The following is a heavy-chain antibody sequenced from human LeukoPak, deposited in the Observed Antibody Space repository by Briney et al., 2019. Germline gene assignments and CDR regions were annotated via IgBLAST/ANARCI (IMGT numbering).Heavy chain of an antibody. CDR3: AKDGGPSVFYYFDY. J-gene: IGHJ4*02. CDR1: GFTFSSYA. V-gene: IGHV3-23*01. CDR2: ISGGSGGT. Sequence: PGGSLRLSCAASGFTFSSYAMSWVRQAPGKGPEWVSGISGGSGGTNYADSVKGRFTISRDNSKNTMYLQMNTLRAEDTAVYYCAKDGGPSVFYYFDYWGQGTLVTVSS. D-gene: IGHD5/OR15-5a*01.